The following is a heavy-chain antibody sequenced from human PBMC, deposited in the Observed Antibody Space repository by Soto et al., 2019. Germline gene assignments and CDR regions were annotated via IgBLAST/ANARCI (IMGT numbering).Heavy chain of an antibody. D-gene: IGHD3-10*01. CDR2: SNPTFGDT. CDR1: GYTFTSYY. V-gene: IGHV1-2*02. CDR3: ARNMDYYYGPGSGNGHGF. J-gene: IGHJ6*02. Sequence: QVQLVQSGAEVKEPGDSVRVSCEASGYTFTSYYIHWVRQAPGQGLEWMGWSNPTFGDTTYAQDFQGRVSMTRDMSISTVYLELSRLTSDDTAIYYCARNMDYYYGPGSGNGHGFWGQGSTVTVFS.